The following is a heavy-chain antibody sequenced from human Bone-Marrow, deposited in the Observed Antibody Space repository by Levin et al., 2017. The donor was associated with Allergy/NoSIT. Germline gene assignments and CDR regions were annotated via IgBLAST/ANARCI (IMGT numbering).Heavy chain of an antibody. V-gene: IGHV3-30*18. J-gene: IGHJ6*02. Sequence: LSLTCAASGFTFSSYGMHWVRQAPGKGLEWVAVISYDGSNKYYADSVKGRFTISRDNSKNTLYLQMNSLRAEDTAVYYCAKDVTAKYYYGMDVWGQGTTVTVSS. D-gene: IGHD2-21*02. CDR2: ISYDGSNK. CDR3: AKDVTAKYYYGMDV. CDR1: GFTFSSYG.